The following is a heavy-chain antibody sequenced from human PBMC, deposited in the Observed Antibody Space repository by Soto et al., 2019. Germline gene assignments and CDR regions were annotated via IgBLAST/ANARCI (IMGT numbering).Heavy chain of an antibody. V-gene: IGHV4-30-4*01. J-gene: IGHJ3*02. CDR2: IYYSGST. CDR1: GGSISSGVYY. Sequence: PSETLSLTCTVSGGSISSGVYYWSWIRQPPGKGLEWIGYIYYSGSTYYNPSLKSRVTISVDTSKNQFSLKLSSVTAADTAVYYCARDWEYYDSSGCSAFDIWGQGTMVTVSS. CDR3: ARDWEYYDSSGCSAFDI. D-gene: IGHD3-22*01.